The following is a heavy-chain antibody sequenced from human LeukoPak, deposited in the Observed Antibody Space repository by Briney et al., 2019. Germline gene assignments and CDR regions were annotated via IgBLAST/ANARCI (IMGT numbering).Heavy chain of an antibody. D-gene: IGHD4-17*01. V-gene: IGHV3-30*18. CDR3: AKDPNDYGDRDYYYYGMDV. CDR2: ISYDGSNK. Sequence: GGSLRLSCAASGFTFRSFVMHWVRQAPGKGLEWVAVISYDGSNKYYADSVKGRFTISRDNSKNTLYLQMNSLRAEDTAVYYCAKDPNDYGDRDYYYYGMDVWGQGTTVTVSS. J-gene: IGHJ6*02. CDR1: GFTFRSFV.